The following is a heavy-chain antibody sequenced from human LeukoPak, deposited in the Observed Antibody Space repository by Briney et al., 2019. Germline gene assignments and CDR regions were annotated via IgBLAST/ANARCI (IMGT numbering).Heavy chain of an antibody. V-gene: IGHV4-31*03. J-gene: IGHJ4*02. Sequence: SETLSLTCTVSGGSISSRGYYWSWIRQHPGKGLEWIGYIYYSGNTYYNPSLKSRVTISVDTSKNQFSLKLSSVTAADTAVYYCSRGSSGWLRFDYWGQGTLVTVSS. CDR3: SRGSSGWLRFDY. CDR2: IYYSGNT. D-gene: IGHD6-19*01. CDR1: GGSISSRGYY.